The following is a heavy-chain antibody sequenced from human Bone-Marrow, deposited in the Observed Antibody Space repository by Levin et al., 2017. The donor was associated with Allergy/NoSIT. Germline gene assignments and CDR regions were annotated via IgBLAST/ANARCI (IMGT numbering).Heavy chain of an antibody. CDR1: GFTFSTYG. J-gene: IGHJ4*03. Sequence: QAGGSLRLSCAASGFTFSTYGMHWVRQAPGKGLEWVAVISYDGSNKYYADSVKGRFTISRDNSKNTLYLQMNSLRAEDTAIYFCAKGPPTMAAKQTGYFDYWGQGTLVTVSS. CDR2: ISYDGSNK. CDR3: AKGPPTMAAKQTGYFDY. D-gene: IGHD5-12*01. V-gene: IGHV3-30*18.